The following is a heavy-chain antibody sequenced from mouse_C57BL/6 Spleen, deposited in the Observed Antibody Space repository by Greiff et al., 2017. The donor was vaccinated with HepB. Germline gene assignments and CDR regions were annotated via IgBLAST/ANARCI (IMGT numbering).Heavy chain of an antibody. D-gene: IGHD1-1*01. CDR2: INPSTGGT. Sequence: VQLQQSGPELVKPGASVKISCKASGYSFTGYYMNWVKQSPEKSLEWIGEINPSTGGTTYNQKFKAKATLTVDKSSSTAYMQLKSLTSEDSAVYYCAREETTVGDYWGQGTTLTVSS. J-gene: IGHJ2*01. V-gene: IGHV1-42*01. CDR3: AREETTVGDY. CDR1: GYSFTGYY.